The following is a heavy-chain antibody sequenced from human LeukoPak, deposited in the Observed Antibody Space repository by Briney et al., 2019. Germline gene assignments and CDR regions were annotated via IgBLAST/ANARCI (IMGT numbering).Heavy chain of an antibody. J-gene: IGHJ3*01. CDR1: GGSISSGSYY. D-gene: IGHD3-22*01. CDR3: ARVMIDFLSDV. CDR2: IYTSGST. Sequence: SETLSLTCTVSGGSISSGSYYWSWIRQPAGKGLEWIGRIYTSGSTNYNPSLKSRVTVSVDTSKNQFSLKLSSVTAADTAVYYCARVMIDFLSDVWGQGTMVTVSS. V-gene: IGHV4-61*02.